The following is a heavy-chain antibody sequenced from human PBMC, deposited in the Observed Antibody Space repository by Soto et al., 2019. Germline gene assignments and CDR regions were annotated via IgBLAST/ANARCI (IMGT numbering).Heavy chain of an antibody. V-gene: IGHV4-34*01. CDR3: ARGSARLYYYDSSGYMNWFDP. Sequence: SETLSLTCAVYGGSFSGYYWSWIRQPPGKGLEWIGEISHSGSTNYNPSLKSRVTISVDTSKNQFSLKLSSVTAADTAVYYCARGSARLYYYDSSGYMNWFDPWGQGTLVTVSS. D-gene: IGHD3-22*01. CDR2: ISHSGST. CDR1: GGSFSGYY. J-gene: IGHJ5*02.